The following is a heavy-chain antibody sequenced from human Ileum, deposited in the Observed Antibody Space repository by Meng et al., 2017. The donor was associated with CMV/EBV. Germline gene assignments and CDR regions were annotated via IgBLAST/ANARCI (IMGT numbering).Heavy chain of an antibody. D-gene: IGHD3-3*01. V-gene: IGHV4-34*01. J-gene: IGHJ4*02. CDR2: INHGGSS. Sequence: QVPLQRVGAGLLKPSETLSLIGAVYGGSFSEYHWSWIRQPPGKGLEWIGEINHGGSSNYNPSLKSRVTISVDRSRNQVSLKLTSVTAADTAVYYCARASPQRRFLSYWGQGTLVTVSS. CDR3: ARASPQRRFLSY. CDR1: GGSFSEYH.